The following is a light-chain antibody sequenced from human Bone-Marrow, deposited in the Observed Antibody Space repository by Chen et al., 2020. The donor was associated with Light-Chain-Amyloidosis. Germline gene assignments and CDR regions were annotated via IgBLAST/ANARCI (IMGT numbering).Light chain of an antibody. CDR1: DLPTKY. CDR3: QSADSSGTYEVI. V-gene: IGLV3-25*03. CDR2: IDT. J-gene: IGLJ2*01. Sequence: SYELTQPPSVSVSTGQTARITCSGDDLPTKYAYWYQQKPGQAPVLVIHIDTERPSGISERFSGSSSGTTATLTISVVQAEDEADYHCQSADSSGTYEVIFGGGTKLTVL.